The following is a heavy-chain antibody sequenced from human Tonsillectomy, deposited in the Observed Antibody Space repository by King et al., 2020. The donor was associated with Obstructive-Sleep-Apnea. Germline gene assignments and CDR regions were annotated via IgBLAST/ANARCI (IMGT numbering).Heavy chain of an antibody. CDR1: GFTFDDYA. CDR2: ISWNSGSI. Sequence: VQLVESGGGLVQPGRSLRLSCAASGFTFDDYAMHWVRQAPGKGLEWFSGISWNSGSIGFADSVKGRFTISRENAKNSLYLQMNSLRGEDTALYYCEKEQESDSSGFDYWGQGTLVTVSS. J-gene: IGHJ4*02. CDR3: EKEQESDSSGFDY. V-gene: IGHV3-9*01. D-gene: IGHD6-19*01.